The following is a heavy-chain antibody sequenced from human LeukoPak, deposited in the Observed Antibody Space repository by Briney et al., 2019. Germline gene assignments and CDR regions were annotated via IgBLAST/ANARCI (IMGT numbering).Heavy chain of an antibody. D-gene: IGHD3-22*01. CDR2: IYSGGST. V-gene: IGHV3-66*01. CDR3: ARGGANYMIADWFDP. CDR1: GFTVSSNY. Sequence: GGSLRLSCAASGFTVSSNYMSWVRQAPGKGLEWVSVIYSGGSTYYADSVKGRFTISRDNAKNSLYLQMNSLRAEDTAVYYCARGGANYMIADWFDPWGQGTLVTVSS. J-gene: IGHJ5*02.